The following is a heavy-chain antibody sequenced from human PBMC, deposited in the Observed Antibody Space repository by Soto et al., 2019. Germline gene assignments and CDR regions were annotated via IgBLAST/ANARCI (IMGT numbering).Heavy chain of an antibody. CDR3: AKDSLGYCSGGSCYSLGVDP. D-gene: IGHD2-15*01. CDR1: GFTFSNYG. J-gene: IGHJ5*02. Sequence: QVQLVESGGGVVQPGRSLRLSCAASGFTFSNYGMHWVRQAPGKGLEWVAVISYDGSNKYYADSVKGRFTISRDNSKNTLYLQMNSLRAEDTAVYYCAKDSLGYCSGGSCYSLGVDPWGQGTLVTVSS. CDR2: ISYDGSNK. V-gene: IGHV3-30*18.